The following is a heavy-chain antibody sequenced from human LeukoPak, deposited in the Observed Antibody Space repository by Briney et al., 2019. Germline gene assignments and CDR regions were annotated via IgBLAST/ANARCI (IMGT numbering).Heavy chain of an antibody. D-gene: IGHD3-10*01. Sequence: ASVKVSCKASGYTFTSYDINWVRQATGQGLEWMGWMNPNSGNTGYAQKFQGRVTMTRDTSISTAYMELSRLRSDDTAVYYCAILWFGELSLYYYYMDVWGKGTTVTISS. J-gene: IGHJ6*03. CDR1: GYTFTSYD. CDR3: AILWFGELSLYYYYMDV. CDR2: MNPNSGNT. V-gene: IGHV1-8*01.